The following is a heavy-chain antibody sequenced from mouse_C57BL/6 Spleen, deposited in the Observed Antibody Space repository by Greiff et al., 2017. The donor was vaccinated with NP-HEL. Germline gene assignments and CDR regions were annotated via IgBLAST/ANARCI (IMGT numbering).Heavy chain of an antibody. Sequence: EVQRVESGGGLVKPGGSLKLSCAASGFTFSDYGMHWVRQAPEKGLEWVAYISSGSSTIYYADTVKGRFTISRDNAKNTLFLQMTSLRSEDTAMYYCARTVLLRWWYFDVWGTGATVTVSS. V-gene: IGHV5-17*01. J-gene: IGHJ1*03. D-gene: IGHD1-1*01. CDR2: ISSGSSTI. CDR3: ARTVLLRWWYFDV. CDR1: GFTFSDYG.